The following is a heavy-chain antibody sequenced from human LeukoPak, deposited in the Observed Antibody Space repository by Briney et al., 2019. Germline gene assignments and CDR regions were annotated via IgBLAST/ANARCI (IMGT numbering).Heavy chain of an antibody. CDR3: ARGQIGYSSSWTRRHEVSFDY. CDR2: IYYSGST. CDR1: GGSINSGGDY. D-gene: IGHD6-13*01. Sequence: PSETLSLTCTVSGGSINSGGDYWSWIRQHPGKGLEWIGYIYYSGSTYYNPSLKSRVTISVDTSKNQFSLKLSSVTAADTAVYYCARGQIGYSSSWTRRHEVSFDYWGQGTLVTVSS. J-gene: IGHJ4*02. V-gene: IGHV4-31*03.